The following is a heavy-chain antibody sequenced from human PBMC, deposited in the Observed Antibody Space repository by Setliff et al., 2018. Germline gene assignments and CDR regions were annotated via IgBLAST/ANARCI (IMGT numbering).Heavy chain of an antibody. Sequence: GASVKVSCKVSGGTFRSYGISWVRQAPGQGLEWMGGTIPMFGSANYAQKFQGRVTIITDEFTGTAYMELSSLRTEDTAVYYCAREGVDIRSSTDYRYYMDVWGKGTTVTVSS. V-gene: IGHV1-69*05. CDR1: GGTFRSYG. CDR3: AREGVDIRSSTDYRYYMDV. CDR2: TIPMFGSA. D-gene: IGHD5-12*01. J-gene: IGHJ6*03.